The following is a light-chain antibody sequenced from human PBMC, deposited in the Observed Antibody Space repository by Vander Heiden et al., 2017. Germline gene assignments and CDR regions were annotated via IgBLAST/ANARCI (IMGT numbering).Light chain of an antibody. J-gene: IGLJ1*01. CDR1: ALAKQY. Sequence: SYELARPPSVSVSPVQTARTTCSGDALAKQYAYWYQQKPGQAPVLVIYKDSERPSGIPERFSGSSSGTTVTSTISGVQAEDEADYYCQSADSSGTFYVFGTGTKVTVL. CDR2: KDS. CDR3: QSADSSGTFYV. V-gene: IGLV3-25*03.